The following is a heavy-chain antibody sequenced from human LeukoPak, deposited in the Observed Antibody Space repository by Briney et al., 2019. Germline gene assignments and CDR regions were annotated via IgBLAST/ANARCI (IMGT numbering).Heavy chain of an antibody. Sequence: GGSLRLSCVASEFNVSNNYMSWVRQAPGKGLEWVSVIYSGGSTYYADSVKGRFTISRDNSKNTLYLQMNSLRAEDTAVYYCARDLLEWYFDYWGQGTLVTVSS. CDR1: EFNVSNNY. CDR3: ARDLLEWYFDY. D-gene: IGHD3-3*01. V-gene: IGHV3-66*01. CDR2: IYSGGST. J-gene: IGHJ4*02.